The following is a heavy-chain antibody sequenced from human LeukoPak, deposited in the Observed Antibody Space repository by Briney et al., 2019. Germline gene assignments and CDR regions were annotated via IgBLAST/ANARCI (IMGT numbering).Heavy chain of an antibody. CDR2: IYTSGST. Sequence: SETLSLTCTVSGGSISSYYWSWIRQPAGKGLEWIGRIYTSGSTNYNPSLKSRVTISVDTSKNQFSLKLSSVTAADTAVYYCAKTYYDILTGPTDAFDIWGQGTMVTVSS. CDR1: GGSISSYY. CDR3: AKTYYDILTGPTDAFDI. V-gene: IGHV4-4*07. J-gene: IGHJ3*02. D-gene: IGHD3-9*01.